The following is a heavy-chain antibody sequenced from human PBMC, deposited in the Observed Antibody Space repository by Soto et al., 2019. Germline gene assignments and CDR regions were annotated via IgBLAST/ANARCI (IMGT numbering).Heavy chain of an antibody. Sequence: QVQLVQSGAEVKKPGSSVKVSCKASGGTFSSYTISWVRQAPGQGLEWMGRIIPILGIANYAQKFQGRVTITADKSTSTAYMELSSLRSEDTAVYYCARVGCRGYCSNWGQETLVTVSS. CDR2: IIPILGIA. D-gene: IGHD2-2*01. J-gene: IGHJ4*02. CDR3: ARVGCRGYCSN. V-gene: IGHV1-69*02. CDR1: GGTFSSYT.